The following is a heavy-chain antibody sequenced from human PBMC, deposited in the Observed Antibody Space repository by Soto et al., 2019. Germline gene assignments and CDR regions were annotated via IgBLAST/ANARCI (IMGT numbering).Heavy chain of an antibody. Sequence: ASVKVSSKASGYTFTNYAIRWLRQAPGQRLEWMGWISAGNGNTKYSQKFQGRVTITRDTSASTAYMELSSLRSYDTAVYYCARDSRGMDVWGQGTTVTVSS. V-gene: IGHV1-3*01. CDR2: ISAGNGNT. CDR1: GYTFTNYA. CDR3: ARDSRGMDV. J-gene: IGHJ6*02.